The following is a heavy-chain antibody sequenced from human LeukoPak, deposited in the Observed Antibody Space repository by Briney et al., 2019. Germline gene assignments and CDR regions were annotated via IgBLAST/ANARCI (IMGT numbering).Heavy chain of an antibody. J-gene: IGHJ4*02. V-gene: IGHV3-30*18. CDR3: AKLIVGAPQSESG. CDR1: GXTFSSYG. Sequence: PGGSLRLSCAASGXTFSSYGMHWVRQAPGKGLEWVAVISYDGSNKHYADSVKGRFTISRDNSKNTLYLQMNSLRAEDTAVYYCAKLIVGAPQSESGWGQGTLVTVSS. D-gene: IGHD1-26*01. CDR2: ISYDGSNK.